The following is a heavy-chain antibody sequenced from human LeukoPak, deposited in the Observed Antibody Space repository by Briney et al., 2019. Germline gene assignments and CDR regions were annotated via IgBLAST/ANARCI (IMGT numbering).Heavy chain of an antibody. CDR1: GFTFSSYW. V-gene: IGHV3-7*03. Sequence: PGGSLRLSCAASGFTFSSYWMNWARQAPGKGLEWVASINHNGNVNYYVDSVKGRFTISRDNAKNSLYLQMSNLRAEDTAVYYCTTNGWLNIDYWGQGTLVTVSS. CDR3: TTNGWLNIDY. D-gene: IGHD5-24*01. CDR2: INHNGNVN. J-gene: IGHJ4*02.